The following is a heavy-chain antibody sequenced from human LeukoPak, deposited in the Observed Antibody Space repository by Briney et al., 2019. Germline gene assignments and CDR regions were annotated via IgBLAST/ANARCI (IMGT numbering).Heavy chain of an antibody. CDR2: ISSSSSYI. CDR1: GFTFSSYS. J-gene: IGHJ4*02. D-gene: IGHD6-13*01. CDR3: ARLAAAGTRYFDY. Sequence: GGSLRLSCAASGFTFSSYSMNWVRQAPGKGLEWVSSISSSSSYIYYADSVKGRFTISRDNAKNSLYLQMNSLRAEDTAVYYCARLAAAGTRYFDYWGQGTLVTVSS. V-gene: IGHV3-21*01.